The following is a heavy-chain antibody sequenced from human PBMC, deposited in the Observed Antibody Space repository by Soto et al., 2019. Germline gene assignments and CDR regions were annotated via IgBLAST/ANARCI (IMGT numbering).Heavy chain of an antibody. Sequence: SETLSLTCTVSGNSISTGAYYWSWLRQHPVKGLEWIGHIFYIGTTHYSPSLESRVTISVDTSKNQFSLKLTSVTVADTAVYYCAREGSSAAPQARFDFWGQGSLVTVYS. D-gene: IGHD3-10*01. CDR2: IFYIGTT. CDR3: AREGSSAAPQARFDF. J-gene: IGHJ4*02. CDR1: GNSISTGAYY. V-gene: IGHV4-31*03.